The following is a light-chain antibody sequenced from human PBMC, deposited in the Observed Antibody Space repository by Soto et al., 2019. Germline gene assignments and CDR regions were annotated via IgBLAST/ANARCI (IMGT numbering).Light chain of an antibody. V-gene: IGKV1-27*01. CDR3: QKYSNVPV. Sequence: DIQMTQSPTSLSASVGDRVTITCRASQGIRNFVAWYQQKPGKAPKLLIYAASTLQSGVPSRFSGSGSGTDFTISINGLQPQDVATSTCQKYSNVPVFGPGTKVYIK. CDR1: QGIRNF. CDR2: AAS. J-gene: IGKJ3*01.